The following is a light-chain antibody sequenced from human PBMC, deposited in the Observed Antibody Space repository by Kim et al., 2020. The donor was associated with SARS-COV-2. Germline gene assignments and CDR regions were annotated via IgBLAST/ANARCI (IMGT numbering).Light chain of an antibody. CDR2: WAS. CDR3: QQYYSTPWT. CDR1: QSVLFSSINKRY. V-gene: IGKV4-1*01. Sequence: DIVMTQSPDSLAVSLRVRATINCKFSQSVLFSSINKRYLAWYQQKPGQPPKLLIYWASTRESGGPDRFSGSGSGTDFTLTISSLQAEDVAVYYCQQYYSTPWTFGQGTKVDIK. J-gene: IGKJ1*01.